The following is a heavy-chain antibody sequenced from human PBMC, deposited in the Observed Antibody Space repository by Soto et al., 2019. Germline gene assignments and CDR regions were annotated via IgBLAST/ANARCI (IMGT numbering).Heavy chain of an antibody. V-gene: IGHV3-30-3*01. CDR3: ARDSRIPARPGHGY. J-gene: IGHJ4*02. CDR1: GFTFSSYA. CDR2: ISYDGSNK. D-gene: IGHD6-6*01. Sequence: PGGSLRLSCAASGFTFSSYAMHWVRQAPGKGLEWVAVISYDGSNKYYADSVKGRFTISRDNSKNTLYLQMNSLRAEDTAVYYCARDSRIPARPGHGYWGQGTLVTVSS.